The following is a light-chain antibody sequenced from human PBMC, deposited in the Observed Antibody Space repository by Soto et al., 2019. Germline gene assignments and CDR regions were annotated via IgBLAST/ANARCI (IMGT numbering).Light chain of an antibody. J-gene: IGKJ4*01. CDR1: QSVSSY. V-gene: IGKV3-11*01. Sequence: EIVLTQSPATLSLSPGERATLSCRVSQSVSSYLAWYQQKPGQAPRLLIYDASNRATGIPARFSGSGSGTDFTLTISSLEPEDFAVYYCQQRSNWPFTFGGGTKVEIK. CDR3: QQRSNWPFT. CDR2: DAS.